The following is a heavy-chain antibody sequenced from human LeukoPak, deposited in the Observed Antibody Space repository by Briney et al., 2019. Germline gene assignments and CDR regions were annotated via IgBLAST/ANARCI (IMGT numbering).Heavy chain of an antibody. J-gene: IGHJ2*01. D-gene: IGHD3-10*01. V-gene: IGHV1-2*02. CDR2: INPNNGGT. CDR1: GYTFTDNY. CDR3: ARGVGSGWYFDL. Sequence: ASVKVSCKASGYTFTDNYMHWVRQAPGQGLEWMGWINPNNGGTNYAKNFQGRVTMTRDTSISTTYMELSGLTSDDTAVYYCARGVGSGWYFDLWGRGTLVTASS.